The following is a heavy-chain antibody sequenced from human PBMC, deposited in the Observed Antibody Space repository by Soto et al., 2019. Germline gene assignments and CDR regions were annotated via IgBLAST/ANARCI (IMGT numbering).Heavy chain of an antibody. Sequence: EVQLLESGGGLVQPGGSLRLSCAASGFTFSSYAMSWVRQAPGKGLEWVSAISGSGGSTYYADSVKGRFTISRDNSKNTLYLQMNSLRAEDTAVYYCAKGGRDYDFWSGSPYYYGMDVWGQGTTVTVSS. CDR2: ISGSGGST. D-gene: IGHD3-3*01. V-gene: IGHV3-23*01. J-gene: IGHJ6*02. CDR3: AKGGRDYDFWSGSPYYYGMDV. CDR1: GFTFSSYA.